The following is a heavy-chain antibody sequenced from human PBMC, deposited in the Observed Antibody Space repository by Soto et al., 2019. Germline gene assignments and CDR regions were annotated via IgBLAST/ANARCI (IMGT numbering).Heavy chain of an antibody. J-gene: IGHJ6*02. CDR2: IIPIFGTA. CDR1: GGTFSDYA. CDR3: ARGRGSGSYYRAGYYYYGMDV. Sequence: GASVKVSCKASGGTFSDYAISWVRQAPGQGLEWMGGIIPIFGTANYAQKFQGRVTITADESTSTAYMELSSLRSEDTAVYYCARGRGSGSYYRAGYYYYGMDVWGQGTTVTVSS. V-gene: IGHV1-69*13. D-gene: IGHD3-10*01.